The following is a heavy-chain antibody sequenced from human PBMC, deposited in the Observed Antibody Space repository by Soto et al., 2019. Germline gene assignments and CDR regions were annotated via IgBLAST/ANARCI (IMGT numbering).Heavy chain of an antibody. CDR1: GFTFSSYA. CDR3: AKDRGAGGRFSGIAVAGIPS. V-gene: IGHV3-23*01. J-gene: IGHJ5*02. CDR2: ISGGGGNT. Sequence: EVQLLESGGGLVQPGGSLRLSCAASGFTFSSYAMSWVRQTPGKELEWVSGISGGGGNTYYADSVTGRFTISRDNSRNTLYLQMNSLRAADTAIYYCAKDRGAGGRFSGIAVAGIPSWGQGTLVTVSS. D-gene: IGHD6-19*01.